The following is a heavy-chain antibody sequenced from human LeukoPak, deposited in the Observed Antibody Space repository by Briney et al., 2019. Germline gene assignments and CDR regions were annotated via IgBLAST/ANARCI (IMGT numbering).Heavy chain of an antibody. V-gene: IGHV3-23*01. J-gene: IGHJ4*02. D-gene: IGHD3-16*01. CDR1: GFTFSSYA. CDR3: AKGYDYVCGFYPD. Sequence: GGSLRLSCAASGFTFSSYAMSWVRQAPGKGLEWVSAISGSGGSTYYADSVKGRFTISRDNSKNTPYLQMNSLRAEDTAVYYCAKGYDYVCGFYPDWGQGTLVTVSS. CDR2: ISGSGGST.